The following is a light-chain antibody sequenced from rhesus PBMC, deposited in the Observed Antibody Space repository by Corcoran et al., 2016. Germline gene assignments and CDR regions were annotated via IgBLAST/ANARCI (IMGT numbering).Light chain of an antibody. V-gene: IGKV1-32*02. J-gene: IGKJ3*01. Sequence: DIQMSQSPSSLSASVGDRVTITCRASQGISSYLNWYQQKPGKAPKLLIYYATSLARGVPSRFSGSGAGTDFTLTISSLQPEDFATYYCQQGNSNPFTFGPGTKLDIK. CDR2: YAT. CDR1: QGISSY. CDR3: QQGNSNPFT.